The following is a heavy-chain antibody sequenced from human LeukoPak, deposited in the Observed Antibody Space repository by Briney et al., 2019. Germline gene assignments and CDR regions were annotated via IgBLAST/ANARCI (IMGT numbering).Heavy chain of an antibody. J-gene: IGHJ6*03. Sequence: ASVKVSCKASGYTFTGYYMHWVRQAPGQGLEWMGWINPNSGGTNYAQKFQGRVTMTRDTSISTAYMELSRLRSDDTAVYYCARAMSYYYYYMDVWGKGTTVTVSS. V-gene: IGHV1-2*02. CDR2: INPNSGGT. CDR3: ARAMSYYYYYMDV. CDR1: GYTFTGYY.